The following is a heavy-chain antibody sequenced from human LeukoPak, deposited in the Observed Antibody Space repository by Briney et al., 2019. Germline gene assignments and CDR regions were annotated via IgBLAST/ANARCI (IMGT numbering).Heavy chain of an antibody. D-gene: IGHD3-10*01. V-gene: IGHV4-4*07. CDR2: IYTSGST. J-gene: IGHJ4*02. CDR3: ARDQMVRGGFDY. Sequence: SETLSLTCTVSGGSFSSYYWSWIRQPAGKGLEWIGRIYTSGSTNYNPSLKSRVTMSVDTCKSQFSLKLSSVTAADTAVYYCARDQMVRGGFDYWGQGTLVTVSS. CDR1: GGSFSSYY.